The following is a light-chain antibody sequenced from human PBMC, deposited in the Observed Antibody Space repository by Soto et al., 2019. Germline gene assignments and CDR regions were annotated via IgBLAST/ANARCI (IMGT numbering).Light chain of an antibody. CDR1: QSISSW. V-gene: IGKV1-5*03. CDR3: QQYNDNWT. CDR2: KAS. Sequence: DIQMTQSPSTLSASVGDSVTITCRASQSISSWLAWYQQKPGTAPNLLIYKASTLQSGVPSRFSGSGSGTEFTLTISSLQPDDSATYYCQQYNDNWTFGQGTKVEIK. J-gene: IGKJ1*01.